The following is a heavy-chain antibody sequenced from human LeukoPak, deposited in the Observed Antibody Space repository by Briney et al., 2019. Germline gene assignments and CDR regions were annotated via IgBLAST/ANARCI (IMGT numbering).Heavy chain of an antibody. V-gene: IGHV4-39*01. J-gene: IGHJ5*02. CDR1: GGSISSSSYY. D-gene: IGHD3-9*01. Sequence: PSETLSLTCTVSGGSISSSSYYWGWIRQPPGKGLEWIVSIYYSGSTYYNPSLKSRVTISVDTSKNQFSLKLSSVTAADTAVYYCARRAPDILTGFYWFDPWGQGTLVTVSS. CDR2: IYYSGST. CDR3: ARRAPDILTGFYWFDP.